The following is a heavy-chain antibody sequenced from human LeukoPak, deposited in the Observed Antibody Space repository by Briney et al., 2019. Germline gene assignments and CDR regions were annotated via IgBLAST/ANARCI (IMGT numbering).Heavy chain of an antibody. Sequence: SETLSLTCTVSGDSINSHDWSWLRQSPDKRLEWIGYVHHSGSTNYNPSLKSRVTISVDTPKNQFSLKLTSVTAADTAVYYCARQIAALGWVNWFDPRGQGTLVTVSS. V-gene: IGHV4-59*11. J-gene: IGHJ5*02. CDR3: ARQIAALGWVNWFDP. CDR1: GDSINSHD. D-gene: IGHD6-6*01. CDR2: VHHSGST.